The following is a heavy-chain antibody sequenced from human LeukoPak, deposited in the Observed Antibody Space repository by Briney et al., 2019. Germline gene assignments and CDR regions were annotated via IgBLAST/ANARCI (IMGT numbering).Heavy chain of an antibody. CDR1: GYTFTSYY. CDR3: ARDGYYYDSSGYYSDY. D-gene: IGHD3-22*01. CDR2: INPSGGST. J-gene: IGHJ4*02. Sequence: ASVKVSCKASGYTFTSYYMHWVRQAPGQGLEWMGIINPSGGSTSYAQKFQGRVTMTRDTSTSTVCMELSSLRSEDTAVYYCARDGYYYDSSGYYSDYWGQGTLVTVSS. V-gene: IGHV1-46*01.